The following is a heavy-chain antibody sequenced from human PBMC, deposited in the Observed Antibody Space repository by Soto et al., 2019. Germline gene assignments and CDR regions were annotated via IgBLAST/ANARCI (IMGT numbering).Heavy chain of an antibody. D-gene: IGHD3-9*01. V-gene: IGHV1-69*01. CDR2: IIPVFETP. Sequence: VQLVQSGAEVKKPGSSVRISCKASGGSFSRDAISWVRQVPGQRLEWMGGIIPVFETPNNAQKFQARITVTVDASTTSAYMVLSSLTSDDTGIYCCAREAPLSDDSVTGYSGIFDSWGQGTMVTVSS. J-gene: IGHJ4*02. CDR3: AREAPLSDDSVTGYSGIFDS. CDR1: GGSFSRDA.